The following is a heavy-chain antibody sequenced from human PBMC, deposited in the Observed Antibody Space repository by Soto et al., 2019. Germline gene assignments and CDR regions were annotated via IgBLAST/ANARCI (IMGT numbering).Heavy chain of an antibody. V-gene: IGHV4-4*07. CDR1: GCTISSYY. CDR2: IYTSGGT. J-gene: IGHJ6*02. D-gene: IGHD6-13*01. Sequence: SETLSLTCTVSGCTISSYYWSWIRQPAGKGLEWIWRIYTSGGTTYNPSLKSRATMSLDTSKNQYSLNMSSVTAADTAVYYCAREIAAASPNTNYYSCGMDVWGQGTTVTVSS. CDR3: AREIAAASPNTNYYSCGMDV.